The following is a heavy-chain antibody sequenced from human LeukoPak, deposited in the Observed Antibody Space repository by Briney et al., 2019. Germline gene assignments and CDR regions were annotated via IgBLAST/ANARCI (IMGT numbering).Heavy chain of an antibody. Sequence: SVKVSCKVSGGSFSDYSISWVRQAPGQGLEWMGRIIAILDTAHYAQKFQGRFTITADKSTTTVYMELSSLRSDDTAVYYCVRSGYDYDWFDPWGRGTLVTVSS. CDR2: IIAILDTA. V-gene: IGHV1-69*08. CDR3: VRSGYDYDWFDP. J-gene: IGHJ5*02. CDR1: GGSFSDYS. D-gene: IGHD5-12*01.